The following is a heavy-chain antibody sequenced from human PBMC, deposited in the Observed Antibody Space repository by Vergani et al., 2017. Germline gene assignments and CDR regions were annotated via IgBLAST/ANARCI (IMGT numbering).Heavy chain of an antibody. J-gene: IGHJ5*02. CDR3: ARCFRDEGMIYGGTVENWFDP. V-gene: IGHV4-39*01. CDR1: GGSITYGAFY. CDR2: IYYSENK. Sequence: QLQLQESGSGLVKPSQTLSLTCTVSGGSITYGAFYWGWIRQSPGKGLEWIGSIYYSENKFYNPSLESRVTLSIDTTKNQFSLKLKSVTAADTAVYYCARCFRDEGMIYGGTVENWFDPWGQEALVTVAS. D-gene: IGHD3-22*01.